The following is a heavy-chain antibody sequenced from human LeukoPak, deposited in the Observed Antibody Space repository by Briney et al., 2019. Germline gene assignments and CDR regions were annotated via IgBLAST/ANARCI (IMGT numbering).Heavy chain of an antibody. CDR2: IRYYGSDK. J-gene: IGHJ6*03. CDR3: ARYSVGFRRQLLSSHYYYMDV. V-gene: IGHV3-30*02. D-gene: IGHD5/OR15-5a*01. Sequence: GGSLRLSCTASGFIFSNYGMHWVRQAPGEGLEWVAFIRYYGSDKYYADSVKGRFTISRDNSNNTLYLQMNSLRPEDTALYYCARYSVGFRRQLLSSHYYYMDVWGKGTTVTVSS. CDR1: GFIFSNYG.